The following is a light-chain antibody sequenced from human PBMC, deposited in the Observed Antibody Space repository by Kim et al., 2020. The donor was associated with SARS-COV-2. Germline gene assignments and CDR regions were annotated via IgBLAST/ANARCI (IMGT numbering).Light chain of an antibody. V-gene: IGLV6-57*04. J-gene: IGLJ2*01. CDR3: HSYDNNYRAV. CDR2: EDN. CDR1: SDKIGSAY. Sequence: NFMLSQPHSVSGSPGKTVTISCTRSSDKIGSAYVQWYQQRPGSAPTTVIYEDNQRPSGVPDRFSGSIDRSSNSASLTISGLKSEDEADYYCHSYDNNYRAVFGGGTQLTVL.